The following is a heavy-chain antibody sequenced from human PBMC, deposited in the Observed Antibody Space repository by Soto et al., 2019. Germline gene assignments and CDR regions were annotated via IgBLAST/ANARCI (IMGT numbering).Heavy chain of an antibody. J-gene: IGHJ4*02. D-gene: IGHD1-26*01. CDR1: GFTFSSYW. V-gene: IGHV3-7*03. CDR3: AKDMGGSYLGFDY. Sequence: EVQLVESGGGLVQPGGSLRLSCAASGFTFSSYWMSWVRQAPGKGLEWVANIKQDGSEKYYVDSVKGRFTISRDNAKNSLYLQMNSLRTEDTALYYCAKDMGGSYLGFDYWGQGTLVTVSS. CDR2: IKQDGSEK.